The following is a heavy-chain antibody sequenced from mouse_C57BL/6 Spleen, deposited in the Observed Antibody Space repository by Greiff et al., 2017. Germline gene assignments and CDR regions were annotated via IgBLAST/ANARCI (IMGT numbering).Heavy chain of an antibody. J-gene: IGHJ3*01. CDR1: GYSITSGYY. D-gene: IGHD2-13*01. Sequence: ESGPGLVKPSQSLSLTCSVTGYSITSGYYWNWIRQFPGNKLEWMGYISYDGSNNYNPSLKNRISITRDTSKNQFFLKLNSVTTEDTATYYCARDRGLGGDFAYWGQGTLVTVSA. CDR2: ISYDGSN. CDR3: ARDRGLGGDFAY. V-gene: IGHV3-6*01.